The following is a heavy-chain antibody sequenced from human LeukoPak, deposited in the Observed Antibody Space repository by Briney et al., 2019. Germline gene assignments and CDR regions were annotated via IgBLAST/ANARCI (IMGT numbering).Heavy chain of an antibody. CDR1: GGSFSGYY. V-gene: IGHV4-34*01. CDR3: ARGGVRSSGWYEVSWFDP. CDR2: INHSGST. J-gene: IGHJ5*02. Sequence: SETLSLTCAVYGGSFSGYYWSWIRQPPGKGLEWIGEINHSGSTNYNPSLKSRVTISVDTSKNQFSLKLSSVTAADTAVYYCARGGVRSSGWYEVSWFDPWGQGTLVTVSS. D-gene: IGHD6-19*01.